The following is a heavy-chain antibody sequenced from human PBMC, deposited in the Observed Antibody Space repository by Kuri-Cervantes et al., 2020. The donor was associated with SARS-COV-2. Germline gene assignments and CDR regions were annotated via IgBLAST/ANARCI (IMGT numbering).Heavy chain of an antibody. J-gene: IGHJ6*03. V-gene: IGHV3-7*03. D-gene: IGHD2-2*01. Sequence: GGSLRLSCAASGFTFSSYWMSWVRQAPGKGLEWVANIKQDGSEKYYVDSVKGRFTISRDNAKNSLYLQMNSLRAEDTAVYYCARVGEDIVVVPAAIPYYYYYMDVWGKGTTVTVSS. CDR2: IKQDGSEK. CDR1: GFTFSSYW. CDR3: ARVGEDIVVVPAAIPYYYYYMDV.